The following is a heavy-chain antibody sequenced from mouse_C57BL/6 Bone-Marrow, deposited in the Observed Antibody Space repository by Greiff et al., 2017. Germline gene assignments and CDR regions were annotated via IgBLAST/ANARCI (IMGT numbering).Heavy chain of an antibody. Sequence: QVQLQQSGAELVMPGASVKLSCKASGYTFTSYWMHWVKQRPGQGLEWIGEIDPSDSYTNYNQKFKGKSTLTVDKSSSTAYMQLSSLTSEDSAVYYCSRSCFDGYPYWGQGTTLTGSS. J-gene: IGHJ2*01. CDR3: SRSCFDGYPY. D-gene: IGHD2-3*01. V-gene: IGHV1-69*01. CDR2: IDPSDSYT. CDR1: GYTFTSYW.